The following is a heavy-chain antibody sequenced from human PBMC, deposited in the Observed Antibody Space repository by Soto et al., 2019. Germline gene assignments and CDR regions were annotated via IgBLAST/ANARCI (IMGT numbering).Heavy chain of an antibody. CDR3: AKDLYSNYGDAFDI. CDR1: GFTFDDYA. CDR2: ISWNSDNI. J-gene: IGHJ3*02. V-gene: IGHV3-9*01. D-gene: IGHD4-4*01. Sequence: GGSLRLSCAASGFTFDDYAMHWVRQAPGKGLEWVPGISWNSDNIGYADSVKGRFTISRDNVKNSLYLQMNSLRAEDTALYYCAKDLYSNYGDAFDIWGQGTMVTVSS.